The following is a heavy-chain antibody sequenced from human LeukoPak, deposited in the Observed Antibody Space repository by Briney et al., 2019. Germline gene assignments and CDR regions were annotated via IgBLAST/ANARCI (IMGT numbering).Heavy chain of an antibody. CDR2: GSNK. D-gene: IGHD2-2*01. J-gene: IGHJ4*02. CDR3: ARVARGGIVVVPAAMHY. Sequence: GSNKYYADSVKGRFTISRDNSKNTLYLQMNSLRAEDTAVYYCARVARGGIVVVPAAMHYWGQGTLVTVSS. V-gene: IGHV3-30*01.